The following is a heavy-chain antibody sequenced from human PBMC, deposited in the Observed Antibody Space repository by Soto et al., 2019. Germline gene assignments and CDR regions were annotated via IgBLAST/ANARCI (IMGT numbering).Heavy chain of an antibody. CDR3: AREGNRFQY. D-gene: IGHD3-10*01. Sequence: QVQLVESGGGLVKPGGSLRLSCAASGFAFSDYYMSWIRQAPGKGLEWISYISGTSNTIYYADSVKGRFIISRDNARNSLYLQMISLRAEDAAVYYCAREGNRFQYWGQGTLVTVSS. V-gene: IGHV3-11*01. CDR1: GFAFSDYY. J-gene: IGHJ1*01. CDR2: ISGTSNTI.